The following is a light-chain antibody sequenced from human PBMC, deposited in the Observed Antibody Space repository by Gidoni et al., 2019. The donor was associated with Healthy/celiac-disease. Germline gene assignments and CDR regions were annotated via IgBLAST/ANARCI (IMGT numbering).Light chain of an antibody. CDR2: KAS. CDR1: QSISSW. CDR3: QQYNSYSGS. J-gene: IGKJ2*04. V-gene: IGKV1-5*03. Sequence: DIQMTQSPSTLSASVGDRVTITCRASQSISSWLAWYQQKPGKPPKLLIYKASSLESGVPSRFSGSGSGTEFNLTISSLQPDDFATYYCQQYNSYSGSFGQGTKLEIK.